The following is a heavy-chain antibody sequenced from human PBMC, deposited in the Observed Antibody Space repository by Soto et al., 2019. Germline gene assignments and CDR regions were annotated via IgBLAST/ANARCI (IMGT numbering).Heavy chain of an antibody. Sequence: QVQLVQSGAEVKKPGASVKVSCKASGYTFTSHDINWMRQTTGQGLEWMGWMNPNSGHTNSAQKFQGRVTMTRDTSINTAYMDLNNLRSEDTAIYYCASDMSTTWGQGTLVTVSS. J-gene: IGHJ5*02. D-gene: IGHD2-2*01. CDR3: ASDMSTT. V-gene: IGHV1-8*01. CDR2: MNPNSGHT. CDR1: GYTFTSHD.